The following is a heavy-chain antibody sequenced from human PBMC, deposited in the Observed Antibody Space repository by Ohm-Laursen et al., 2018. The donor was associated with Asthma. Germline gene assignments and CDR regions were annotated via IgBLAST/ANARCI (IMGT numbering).Heavy chain of an antibody. Sequence: SDTLSLTCAVSGDSVSSGSYFWSWIRQPPGKGLEWIGYIHNIGSTNYNPSLKSRVTISVDTSKNQFSLKLSSVTAADTAVYYCARGRDTATNDYWGQGTLVTVSS. CDR3: ARGRDTATNDY. V-gene: IGHV4-61*01. D-gene: IGHD5-18*01. J-gene: IGHJ4*02. CDR1: GDSVSSGSYF. CDR2: IHNIGST.